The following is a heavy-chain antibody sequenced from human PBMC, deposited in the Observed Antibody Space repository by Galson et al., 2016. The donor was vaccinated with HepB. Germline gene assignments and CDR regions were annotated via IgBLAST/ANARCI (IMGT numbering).Heavy chain of an antibody. CDR1: GYTFRNYD. J-gene: IGHJ4*02. CDR2: MNSNTGNT. V-gene: IGHV1-8*01. D-gene: IGHD6-13*01. CDR3: ARGRYSRTWYLDI. Sequence: SVKVSCKGSGYTFRNYDINWVRQAPGQGLEFLGWMNSNTGNTCYSHKFQGRVTLTRNTSTSTAYMELSSLRSEDTAVYYCARGRYSRTWYLDIWGQGTLVTVSS.